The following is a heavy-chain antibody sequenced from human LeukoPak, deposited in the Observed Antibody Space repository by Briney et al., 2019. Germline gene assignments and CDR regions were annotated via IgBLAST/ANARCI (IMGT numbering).Heavy chain of an antibody. V-gene: IGHV4-59*01. CDR2: TYYSGST. J-gene: IGHJ4*02. CDR1: GGSISSYY. CDR3: ARASGSSHYTWDY. D-gene: IGHD2-15*01. Sequence: PSETLSLTCTVSGGSISSYYWTWIRQPPGKGLEWIGYTYYSGSTNYNPSLKSRVTISVDTSKNQFSLKLSSVTAADTAVYYCARASGSSHYTWDYWGQGTLVTVSS.